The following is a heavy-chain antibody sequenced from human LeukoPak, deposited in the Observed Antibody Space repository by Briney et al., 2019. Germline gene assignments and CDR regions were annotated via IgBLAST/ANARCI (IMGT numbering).Heavy chain of an antibody. CDR2: INHSGST. CDR3: ASGRGYSYGYPGYIDY. D-gene: IGHD5-18*01. CDR1: GGSFSGYY. Sequence: SETLSLTCAVYGGSFSGYYWSWIRQPPGKGLEWIGEINHSGSTNYNPSLKSRVTISVDTSKNQFSLKLSSVTAADTAVYYCASGRGYSYGYPGYIDYWGQGTLVTVSS. V-gene: IGHV4-34*01. J-gene: IGHJ4*02.